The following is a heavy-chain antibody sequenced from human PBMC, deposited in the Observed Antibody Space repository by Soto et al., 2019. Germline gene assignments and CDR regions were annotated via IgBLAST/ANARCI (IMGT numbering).Heavy chain of an antibody. D-gene: IGHD3-10*01. CDR2: ISYDGSNK. CDR3: AKEETDGSGYGYYYGMDV. J-gene: IGHJ6*02. V-gene: IGHV3-30*18. Sequence: QVQLVESGGGVVQPGRSLRLSCAASGFTFSSYGMHWVRQAPGKGLEWVAVISYDGSNKYYADSVKGRFTISRDNSENTLYLQMNSLRAEDTAVYYCAKEETDGSGYGYYYGMDVWGQGTTVTVSS. CDR1: GFTFSSYG.